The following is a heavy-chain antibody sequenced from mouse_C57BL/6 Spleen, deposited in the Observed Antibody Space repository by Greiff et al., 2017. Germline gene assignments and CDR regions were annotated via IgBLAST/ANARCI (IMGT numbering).Heavy chain of an antibody. J-gene: IGHJ4*01. CDR2: INPSSGYT. Sequence: QVQLQQSGAELAKPGASVKLSCKASGYTFTSYWMHWVNQRPGQGLEWIGYINPSSGYTKYNQKFKDKATLTADKSSSTAYMQLSSLTYEDSAVDYCSRRGSFYAMDYWGQGTSVTVSS. CDR1: GYTFTSYW. D-gene: IGHD1-1*02. CDR3: SRRGSFYAMDY. V-gene: IGHV1-7*01.